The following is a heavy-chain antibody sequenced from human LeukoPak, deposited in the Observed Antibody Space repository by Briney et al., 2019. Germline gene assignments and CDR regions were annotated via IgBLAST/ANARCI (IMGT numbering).Heavy chain of an antibody. Sequence: GGSLRLSCAASGFSFSSNWMHWVRQAPGKGLVWVSRVNSDGSGTSYADSVKGRFTISRDNSKNTLYLQMNSLRAEDTAVYYCAREVGDYVWGSYRSHYFGYWGQGTLVTVSS. CDR2: VNSDGSGT. D-gene: IGHD3-16*02. V-gene: IGHV3-74*01. CDR3: AREVGDYVWGSYRSHYFGY. CDR1: GFSFSSNW. J-gene: IGHJ4*02.